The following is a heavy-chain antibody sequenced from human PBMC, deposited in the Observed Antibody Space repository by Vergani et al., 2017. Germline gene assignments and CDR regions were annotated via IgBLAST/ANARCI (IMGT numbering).Heavy chain of an antibody. Sequence: QVHLVESGGGVVQPGGSLRLSCAASGFIFNYYGFNWVRQAPGKGLEWVSFIRSDGGSEMYADSVRGRFTISRDNSKNTVSLEMLSLRTEDTAVYYCAKGHSGQIGSPHDYYFDYWGQGTLVTVSS. J-gene: IGHJ4*02. V-gene: IGHV3-30*02. CDR3: AKGHSGQIGSPHDYYFDY. D-gene: IGHD1-26*01. CDR1: GFIFNYYG. CDR2: IRSDGGSE.